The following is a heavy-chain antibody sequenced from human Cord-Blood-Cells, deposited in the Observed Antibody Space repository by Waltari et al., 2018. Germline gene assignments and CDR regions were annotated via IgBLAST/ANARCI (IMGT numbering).Heavy chain of an antibody. V-gene: IGHV4-38-2*01. Sequence: QVQLQESGPGLVKPSETLSLTCAVSGYSISSGYYWGWIRQPPGKGLEWIGSIYHSGDPYFNPSLKSRVTISVDTSKNQFSLKLSSVTAADTAVYYCALGVIDAANSYYFDYWGQGTLVTVSS. CDR3: ALGVIDAANSYYFDY. D-gene: IGHD1-7*01. CDR2: IYHSGDP. CDR1: GYSISSGYY. J-gene: IGHJ4*02.